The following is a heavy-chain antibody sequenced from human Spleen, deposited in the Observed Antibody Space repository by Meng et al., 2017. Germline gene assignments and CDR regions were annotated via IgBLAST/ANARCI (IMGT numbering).Heavy chain of an antibody. V-gene: IGHV1-18*01. J-gene: IGHJ5*02. CDR3: AGCSDSAGTPWFDP. CDR1: AYTFSSYD. Sequence: SGSEVKYSGASGKVSCNAAAYTFSSYDIAWVRQPPGQGLEWMGWISAYNTNTNYAQRVQGRVTMTSDTSTSTAVLELRSLTSDDTALYYCAGCSDSAGTPWFDPWGQGTLVTVSS. CDR2: ISAYNTNT. D-gene: IGHD6-13*01.